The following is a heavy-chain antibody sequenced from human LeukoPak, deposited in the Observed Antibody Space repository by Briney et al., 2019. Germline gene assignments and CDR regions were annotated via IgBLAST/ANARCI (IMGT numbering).Heavy chain of an antibody. CDR1: GFTFSSYG. CDR2: IRYDGSNK. J-gene: IGHJ4*02. CDR3: AKVPWQQLFYFDY. D-gene: IGHD6-13*01. V-gene: IGHV3-30*02. Sequence: GGSLRLSCAASGFTFSSYGMHWVRQAPGKGLEWVAFIRYDGSNKYYADSVKGRFTISRDNSKNTLYLQMNSLRAEDTAVYYCAKVPWQQLFYFDYWAREPWSPSPQ.